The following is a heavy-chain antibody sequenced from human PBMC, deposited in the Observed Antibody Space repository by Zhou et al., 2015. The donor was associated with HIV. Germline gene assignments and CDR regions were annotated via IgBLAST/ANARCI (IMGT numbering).Heavy chain of an antibody. CDR1: GGSFSTYG. CDR3: ASCSSTSWNYYYYGMDV. V-gene: IGHV1-69*01. Sequence: QVQLEQSGAEVKKPGSSVKVSCKASGGSFSTYGISWVRQAPGQGLEWMGGIIPIFGTANYAQKFQGRVTITADESTSTAYMELSSLRSEDTAVYYCASCSSTSWNYYYYGMDVWGQGTTVTVSS. J-gene: IGHJ6*02. D-gene: IGHD2-2*01. CDR2: IIPIFGTA.